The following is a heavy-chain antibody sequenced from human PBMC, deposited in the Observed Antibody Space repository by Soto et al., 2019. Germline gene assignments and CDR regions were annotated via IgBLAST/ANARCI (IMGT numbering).Heavy chain of an antibody. CDR3: AIDVPNWSPCSAYYGMAV. CDR2: IYTGGTR. Sequence: EVLLVESGGGLIQPGGSLRLSCAASGFSVSSYYMTWVRQAPGKGLEWVSVIYTGGTRHYADSVRGRFTISRDNSKNTVDLQMTSLRADDTAVYYCAIDVPNWSPCSAYYGMAVWGQGTTVTVAS. CDR1: GFSVSSYY. J-gene: IGHJ6*02. V-gene: IGHV3-53*01. D-gene: IGHD1-1*01.